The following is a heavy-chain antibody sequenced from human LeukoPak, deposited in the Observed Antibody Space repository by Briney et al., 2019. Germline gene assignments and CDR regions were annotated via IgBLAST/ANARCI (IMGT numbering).Heavy chain of an antibody. J-gene: IGHJ4*02. CDR2: IYYSGST. D-gene: IGHD1-26*01. Sequence: PSETLSLTCTVSGVSISNSAYYWSWIRQHPGQGLEWIGYIYYSGSTYYNASLKSRVTISVDTSKNQFSLELSSVTAADTAVYYCASSPTRLLGLFDYWGQGTLVTVSS. V-gene: IGHV4-31*03. CDR3: ASSPTRLLGLFDY. CDR1: GVSISNSAYY.